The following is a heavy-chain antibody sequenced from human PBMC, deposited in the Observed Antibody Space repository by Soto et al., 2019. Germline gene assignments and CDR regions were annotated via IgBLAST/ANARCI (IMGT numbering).Heavy chain of an antibody. CDR1: GFTFSSYG. V-gene: IGHV3-30*18. D-gene: IGHD3-22*01. CDR2: VLYDGRNK. CDR3: AKAGYYDSSGYYELDY. Sequence: QVQLVESGGGVVQPGRSLRLSCAASGFTFSSYGMHWVRQAPGKGLEWVAVVLYDGRNKYYADSVKGRFTISRDNSKNTVYLQMNSLRAEDTAVHYCAKAGYYDSSGYYELDYWGQGTLVTVSS. J-gene: IGHJ4*02.